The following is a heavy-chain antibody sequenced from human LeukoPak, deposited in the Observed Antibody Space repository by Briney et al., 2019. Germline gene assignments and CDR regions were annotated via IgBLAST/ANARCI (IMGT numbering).Heavy chain of an antibody. CDR2: IRSSGDIT. CDR3: VKDRRAAADFHY. CDR1: GITFSSYA. J-gene: IGHJ4*02. V-gene: IGHV3-23*01. D-gene: IGHD6-13*01. Sequence: PGGSLRLSCAASGITFSSYAMSWVGQAAGKGLEWVSGIRSSGDITSYADSVKGRFTISRDNSKNTLFLQMKSMIGDDTAAYYCVKDRRAAADFHYWGQGTLVSVSS.